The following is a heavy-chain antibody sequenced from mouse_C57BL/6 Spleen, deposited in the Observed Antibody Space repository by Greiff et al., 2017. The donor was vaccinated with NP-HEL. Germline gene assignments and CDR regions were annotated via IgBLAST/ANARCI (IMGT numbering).Heavy chain of an antibody. CDR2: ISSGSSTI. V-gene: IGHV5-17*01. CDR3: AGRGYYRYFDV. D-gene: IGHD2-2*01. J-gene: IGHJ1*03. CDR1: GFTFSDYG. Sequence: EVMLVESGGGLVKPGGSLKLSCAASGFTFSDYGMHWVRQAPEKGLEWVAYISSGSSTIYYADTVKGRFTISRDTAKNTLFLQMTSLRSEDTAMYYCAGRGYYRYFDVWGTGTTVTVSS.